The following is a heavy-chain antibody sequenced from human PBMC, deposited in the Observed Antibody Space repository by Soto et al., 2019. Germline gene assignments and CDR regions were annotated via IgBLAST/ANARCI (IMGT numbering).Heavy chain of an antibody. D-gene: IGHD3-16*01. CDR1: GFIFSSYS. J-gene: IGHJ5*02. CDR3: ARDPRFYDKSDR. CDR2: ISSVGSHI. V-gene: IGHV3-21*01. Sequence: KPGGSLRLSCAASGFIFSSYSMNWVRQAPGQGLEWLSSISSVGSHIYYADSVRGRFTISRDNARSSLYLDMNSLRVEDTAMYYCARDPRFYDKSDRWGQGTVVTVSS.